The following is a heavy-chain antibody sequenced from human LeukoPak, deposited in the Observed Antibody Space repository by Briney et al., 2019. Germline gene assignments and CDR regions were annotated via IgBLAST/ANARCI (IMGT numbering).Heavy chain of an antibody. J-gene: IGHJ4*02. CDR3: ARVPVWFGELSADY. Sequence: ASVKVSCKASGYTLTGYYMHWVRQAPGQGLEWMGWINPNSGGTNYAQKLQGRVTMTRDTSISTAYMELSRLRSDDTAVYYCARVPVWFGELSADYWGQGTLVTVSS. D-gene: IGHD3-10*01. CDR2: INPNSGGT. V-gene: IGHV1-2*02. CDR1: GYTLTGYY.